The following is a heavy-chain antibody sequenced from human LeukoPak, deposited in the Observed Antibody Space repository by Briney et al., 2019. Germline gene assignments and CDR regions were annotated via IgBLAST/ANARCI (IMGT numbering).Heavy chain of an antibody. V-gene: IGHV1-18*01. CDR2: ISPYRGDT. CDR1: GYTLNSYG. D-gene: IGHD3-22*01. CDR3: ARQVLIVGGRYGMDV. Sequence: ASVKVSCKASGYTLNSYGISWVRQAPGQGLEWMGWISPYRGDTEYAQKVQGRVSMTTDTSTSTAYMELRSLRSDDTAVYYCARQVLIVGGRYGMDVWGQGTTVTVSS. J-gene: IGHJ6*02.